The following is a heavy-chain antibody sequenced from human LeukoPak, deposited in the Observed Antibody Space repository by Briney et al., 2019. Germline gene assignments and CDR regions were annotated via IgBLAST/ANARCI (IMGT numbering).Heavy chain of an antibody. V-gene: IGHV4-34*01. Sequence: SETLSLTCAVYGGSFSGYYWSWIRQPPGKGLEWIGEINHSGSTNYNPSLKSRVTISVDTSKNQFSLKLSSVAAADTAGYYCARRYGGNQHYFAYWGQGTLVTAPS. CDR2: INHSGST. J-gene: IGHJ4*02. CDR3: ARRYGGNQHYFAY. CDR1: GGSFSGYY. D-gene: IGHD4-23*01.